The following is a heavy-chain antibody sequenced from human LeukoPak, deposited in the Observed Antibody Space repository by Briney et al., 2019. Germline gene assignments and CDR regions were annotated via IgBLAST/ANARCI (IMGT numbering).Heavy chain of an antibody. CDR2: ISHRVSDV. V-gene: IGHV3-11*01. CDR3: ARDPNGDYIGAFEI. D-gene: IGHD4-17*01. Sequence: GGSLRLSCAASGFTFSDYYMSWIRQAPGKGLEWVSYISHRVSDVQYADSVKGRFTISRDNARNSLYLQMNGLRAEDAAVYYCARDPNGDYIGAFEIWGQGTMVTVSS. CDR1: GFTFSDYY. J-gene: IGHJ3*02.